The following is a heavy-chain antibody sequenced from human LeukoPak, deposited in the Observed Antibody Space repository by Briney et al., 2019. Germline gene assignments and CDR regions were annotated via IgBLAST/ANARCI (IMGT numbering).Heavy chain of an antibody. Sequence: GGSLRLCCAASGFTFSSYSMNWVRQAPGKGLEWVSAITGSGDTTYYADSVKGRFTISRDNSKNTLYVEMNTLRAEDTAVYYCAKWGDYDILTGYYVSDFWGQGTLVTVSS. D-gene: IGHD3-9*01. CDR3: AKWGDYDILTGYYVSDF. J-gene: IGHJ4*02. V-gene: IGHV3-23*01. CDR2: ITGSGDTT. CDR1: GFTFSSYS.